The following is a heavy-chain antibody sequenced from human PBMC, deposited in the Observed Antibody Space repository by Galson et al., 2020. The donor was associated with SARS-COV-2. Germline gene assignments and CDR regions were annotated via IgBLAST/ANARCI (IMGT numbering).Heavy chain of an antibody. J-gene: IGHJ4*02. CDR3: ASFVGNKPAY. CDR1: GFSFTASA. V-gene: IGHV1-58*01. Sequence: SVKVSCKTSGFSFTASAVQWVRQARGQRLEWIGWIVVGSGKTNYAQKFQERVTITRDMSTSTAYMEMSSLRSEDTAVYYCASFVGNKPAYWGQGTLVTVSS. CDR2: IVVGSGKT. D-gene: IGHD1-26*01.